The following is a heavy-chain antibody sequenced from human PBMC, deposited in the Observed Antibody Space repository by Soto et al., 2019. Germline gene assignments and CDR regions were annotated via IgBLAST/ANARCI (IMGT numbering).Heavy chain of an antibody. J-gene: IGHJ5*02. CDR1: GYSFTSYW. D-gene: IGHD6-13*01. CDR2: IYPGDSDS. CDR3: ARGGASSWYPDWFGP. V-gene: IGHV5-51*03. Sequence: EVQLVQSGAEVKKPGGSLKISCKGSGYSFTSYWIGWVRQMPGKGLEGIEIIYPGDSDSRYRPSFQGQVTNSADKSIRTAYLQWSSLKAADTAMYYRARGGASSWYPDWFGPWRQGTLVTVSS.